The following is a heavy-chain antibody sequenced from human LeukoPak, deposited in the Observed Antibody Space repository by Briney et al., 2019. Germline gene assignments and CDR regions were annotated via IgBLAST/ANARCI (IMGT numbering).Heavy chain of an antibody. CDR1: GYTFTDFD. J-gene: IGHJ4*02. CDR2: ISAFNGNT. CDR3: ARGGGPYMFDY. V-gene: IGHV1-18*01. Sequence: ASVNVSCKASGYTFTDFDIVWVRQAPGQGLEWMGWISAFNGNTFYAQNLQARVTMATEASTATAYLEVRSLKFDDTAVYYCARGGGPYMFDYWGQGTLVTVSS. D-gene: IGHD3-10*02.